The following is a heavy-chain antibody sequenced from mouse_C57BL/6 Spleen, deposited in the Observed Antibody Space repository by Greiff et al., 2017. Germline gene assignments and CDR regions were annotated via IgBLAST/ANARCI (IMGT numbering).Heavy chain of an antibody. J-gene: IGHJ4*01. V-gene: IGHV1-81*01. D-gene: IGHD1-1*02. CDR1: GYTFTSYG. CDR2: IYPRSGNT. Sequence: VQLVESGAELARPGASVKLSCKASGYTFTSYGISWVKQRTGQGLEWIGEIYPRSGNTYYNEKFKGKATLTADKSSSTAYMELRSLTSEDSAVYFCARLWGYGYAMDYWGQGTSVTVSS. CDR3: ARLWGYGYAMDY.